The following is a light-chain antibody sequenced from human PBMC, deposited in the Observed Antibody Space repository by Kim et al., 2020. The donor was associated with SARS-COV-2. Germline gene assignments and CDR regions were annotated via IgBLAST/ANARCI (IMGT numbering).Light chain of an antibody. Sequence: GQSIPLSCTGTSSDVGGYNSVSVFQQNPGKAPKRIIYAVTKRPTGVYDRFSGSKAGDTASLTISGLRAEAEADYYCSSYTGTYTWVFGGGTQLTVL. CDR1: SSDVGGYNS. V-gene: IGLV2-14*04. CDR2: AVT. J-gene: IGLJ3*02. CDR3: SSYTGTYTWV.